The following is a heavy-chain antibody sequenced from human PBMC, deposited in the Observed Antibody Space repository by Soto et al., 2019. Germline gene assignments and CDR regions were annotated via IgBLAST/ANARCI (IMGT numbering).Heavy chain of an antibody. D-gene: IGHD6-13*01. CDR3: ARGHRVAAAPKFDP. CDR2: INHSGST. Sequence: TSETLSLTCAVYGGSFSGYYWSWIRQPPGKGLEWIGEINHSGSTNYNPSLKSRVTISVDTSKNQFSLKLSSVTAADTAVHYCARGHRVAAAPKFDPWGQGTLVTVSS. CDR1: GGSFSGYY. V-gene: IGHV4-34*01. J-gene: IGHJ5*02.